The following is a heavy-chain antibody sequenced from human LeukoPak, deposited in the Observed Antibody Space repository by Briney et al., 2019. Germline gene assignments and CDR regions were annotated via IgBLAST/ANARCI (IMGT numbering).Heavy chain of an antibody. CDR1: GYSFISYY. Sequence: ASVKVSCKASGYSFISYYVHWVRQAPGQGLEWLGTINPSGGNTKYAQEFQGRVSLTRNTSTSTVYLELNNLRSEDTADYFCARGAQTAVVGSLVDYWGQGTLVTVSS. CDR2: INPSGGNT. D-gene: IGHD3-10*01. V-gene: IGHV1-46*01. CDR3: ARGAQTAVVGSLVDY. J-gene: IGHJ4*02.